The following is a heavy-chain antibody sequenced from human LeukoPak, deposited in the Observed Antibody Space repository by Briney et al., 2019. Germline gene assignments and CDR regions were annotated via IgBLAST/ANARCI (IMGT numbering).Heavy chain of an antibody. J-gene: IGHJ4*02. Sequence: SETLSLTCAVYGGSFSGYYWSWIRQPPGKGLEWIGEINHSGSTNYNPSLKSRVTISVDRSKNQFSLKLSSVTAADTAVYYCARGPQDHDYGDYCYFDYWGQGTLVTVSS. CDR1: GGSFSGYY. D-gene: IGHD4-17*01. V-gene: IGHV4-34*01. CDR3: ARGPQDHDYGDYCYFDY. CDR2: INHSGST.